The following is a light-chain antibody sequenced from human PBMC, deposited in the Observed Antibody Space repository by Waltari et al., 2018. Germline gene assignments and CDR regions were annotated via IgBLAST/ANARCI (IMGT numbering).Light chain of an antibody. Sequence: SIQSLVPSDGNTYLNWCQQRPGQSPRRLIYKVSNRDSVVPDRFSASGSGTDFTLKISRVEAEDVGVYYCMQGTHWPRTFGQGTRLEI. J-gene: IGKJ2*01. CDR2: KVS. CDR3: MQGTHWPRT. V-gene: IGKV2-30*02. CDR1: QSLVPSDGNTY.